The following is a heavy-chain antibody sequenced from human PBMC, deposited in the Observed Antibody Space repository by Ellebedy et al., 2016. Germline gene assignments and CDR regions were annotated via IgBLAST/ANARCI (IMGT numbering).Heavy chain of an antibody. Sequence: SETLSLTCAVSGGSISSSNWWSWVRQPPGKGLEWIGEIYHSGSTNYNPSLKSRVTISVDKSKNQFSLKLSSVTAADTAVYYCARDHGSGRGYYGMDVWGQGTTVTVSS. D-gene: IGHD3-10*01. V-gene: IGHV4-4*02. J-gene: IGHJ6*02. CDR1: GGSISSSNW. CDR2: IYHSGST. CDR3: ARDHGSGRGYYGMDV.